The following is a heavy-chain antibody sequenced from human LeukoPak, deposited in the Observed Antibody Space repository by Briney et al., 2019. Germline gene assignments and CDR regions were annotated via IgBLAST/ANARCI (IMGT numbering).Heavy chain of an antibody. V-gene: IGHV5-51*01. J-gene: IGHJ4*02. Sequence: GESLKISCKGSGYTFSSYWIAWVRQMPGKGLEWMGIIYPGDSDTRYSPSFQGQVTISADKSISTAYLQWSSLKASDTAMYYCARRRDGYNSEVDYWGQGTLVTVSS. CDR1: GYTFSSYW. CDR2: IYPGDSDT. CDR3: ARRRDGYNSEVDY. D-gene: IGHD5-24*01.